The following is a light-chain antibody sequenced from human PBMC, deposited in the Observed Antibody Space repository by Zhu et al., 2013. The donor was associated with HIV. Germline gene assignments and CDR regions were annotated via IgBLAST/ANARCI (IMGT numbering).Light chain of an antibody. V-gene: IGKV1-33*01. Sequence: DIQMTQSPSSLSASVGDRVTITCQASQDISNYLNWYQQKAGKAPKLMIFDASNLETGVPSRFSGSGFGTDFTFTISSLKPEDFATYYCQESYTRFLTFGGGTKVEIK. CDR3: QESYTRFLT. J-gene: IGKJ4*01. CDR1: QDISNY. CDR2: DAS.